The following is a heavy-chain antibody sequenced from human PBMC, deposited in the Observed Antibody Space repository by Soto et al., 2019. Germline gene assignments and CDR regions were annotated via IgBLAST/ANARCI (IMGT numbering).Heavy chain of an antibody. CDR1: GFTFGYYW. V-gene: IGHV3-7*01. J-gene: IGHJ4*02. CDR2: IKWDASEK. Sequence: GGSLRLSCAASGFTFGYYWMSWVRQAPGKGLEWLATIKWDASEKKYVDSVKGRFTMSRDNSKNTLFLHMSNLRAEDTAMYYCTIVRVADSALDHWGQGTLVTVSS. D-gene: IGHD3-10*02. CDR3: TIVRVADSALDH.